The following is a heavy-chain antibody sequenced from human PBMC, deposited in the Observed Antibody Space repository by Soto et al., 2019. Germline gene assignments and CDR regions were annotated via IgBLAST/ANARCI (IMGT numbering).Heavy chain of an antibody. CDR2: FDPEDGET. Sequence: ASVKVSCKVSGYTLTELSMHWVRQAPGKGLEWMGGFDPEDGETIYAQKFQGRVTMIEDTSTDTAYMELSSLRSEDTAVYYCATEDYGATAPFFDPWGQGTLVTVSS. CDR3: ATEDYGATAPFFDP. J-gene: IGHJ5*02. V-gene: IGHV1-24*01. CDR1: GYTLTELS. D-gene: IGHD4-17*01.